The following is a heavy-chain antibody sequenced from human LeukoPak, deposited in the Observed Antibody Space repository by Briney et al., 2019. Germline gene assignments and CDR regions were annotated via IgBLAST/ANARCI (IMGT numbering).Heavy chain of an antibody. D-gene: IGHD6-6*01. Sequence: GGSLRLSCAASGFTFSNYGMHWVRQAPGKGLEWVAFIRHDGSNKYYTDSVKGRFTISRDDSKNTLYLRMNSLRAEDTAVYYCAKGLVRSIAAFDYWGQGTLVTVSS. CDR3: AKGLVRSIAAFDY. CDR2: IRHDGSNK. J-gene: IGHJ4*02. CDR1: GFTFSNYG. V-gene: IGHV3-30*02.